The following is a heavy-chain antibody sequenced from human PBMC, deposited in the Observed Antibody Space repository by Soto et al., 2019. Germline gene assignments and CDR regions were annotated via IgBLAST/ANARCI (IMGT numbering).Heavy chain of an antibody. D-gene: IGHD3-3*01. J-gene: IGHJ4*02. CDR3: ARVFGNFWSGYHVDY. CDR1: GGSINSNY. CDR2: IYYSRNT. Sequence: SETLSLTCTVSGGSINSNYWSWIRQPPGKGLEWIGHIYYSRNTYYNPSLKSRVTISVDTSKNQFSLKLTSVTAADTDVYYCARVFGNFWSGYHVDYWGKGPLVTVSS. V-gene: IGHV4-59*01.